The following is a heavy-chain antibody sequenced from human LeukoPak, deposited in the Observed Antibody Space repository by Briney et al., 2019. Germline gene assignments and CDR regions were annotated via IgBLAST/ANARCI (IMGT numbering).Heavy chain of an antibody. CDR1: AFTFSSYW. CDR3: STQYGSGSLDY. J-gene: IGHJ4*02. Sequence: GVSLRLSCAASAFTFSSYWMHWDRQAPGKGREWVGRTRSKPKSYATEYAASVKGRFTISRDDSKNTAYLQMNSLKTEDTAVYYCSTQYGSGSLDYWGQGTLVTVSS. CDR2: TRSKPKSYAT. V-gene: IGHV3-73*01. D-gene: IGHD3-10*01.